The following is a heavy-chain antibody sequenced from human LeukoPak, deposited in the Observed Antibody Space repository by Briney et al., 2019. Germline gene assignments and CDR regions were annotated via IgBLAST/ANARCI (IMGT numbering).Heavy chain of an antibody. J-gene: IGHJ5*02. Sequence: ASVEVSCKASGYTFTSYYMHWVRQAPGQGLEWMGIINPSGGRASYAQKFQGRVTMTRDTSTSTIYIELYSLRSDDTAVYYCARGGRDYGDTRFDPWGQGTLVTVSS. CDR2: INPSGGRA. D-gene: IGHD4-17*01. CDR3: ARGGRDYGDTRFDP. CDR1: GYTFTSYY. V-gene: IGHV1-46*01.